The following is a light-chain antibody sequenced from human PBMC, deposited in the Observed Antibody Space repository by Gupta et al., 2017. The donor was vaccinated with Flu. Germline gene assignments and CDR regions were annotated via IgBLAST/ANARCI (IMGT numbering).Light chain of an antibody. V-gene: IGKV2-28*01. CDR1: QSLLHNGYNY. Sequence: DNAITQSPLSLHVTPGEPACISCRSSQSLLHNGYNYLNWSLQKPGQTPQLLIYFGSHRASTIPERFSGSRSGADFTLKIRLMTAENVEIYYCVQLLHVPITFGSGTKVETK. CDR3: VQLLHVPIT. J-gene: IGKJ4*01. CDR2: FGS.